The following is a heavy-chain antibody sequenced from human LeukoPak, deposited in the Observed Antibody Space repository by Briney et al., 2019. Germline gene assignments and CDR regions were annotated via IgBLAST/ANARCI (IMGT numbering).Heavy chain of an antibody. CDR1: GGTFSSYA. CDR2: IIPIFGTA. V-gene: IGHV1-69*01. J-gene: IGHJ3*02. CDR3: ARKASSTSGYAFDI. D-gene: IGHD2-2*01. Sequence: ASVKVSSKASGGTFSSYAISWVRQAPGQGLEWMGGIIPIFGTANYAQKFQGRVTITADESTSTAYMELSSLRSEDTAVYYCARKASSTSGYAFDIWGQGTMVTVSS.